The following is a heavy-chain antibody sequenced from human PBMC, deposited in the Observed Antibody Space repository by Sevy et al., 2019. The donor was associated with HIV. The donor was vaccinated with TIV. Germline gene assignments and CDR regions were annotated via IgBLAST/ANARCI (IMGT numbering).Heavy chain of an antibody. D-gene: IGHD2-2*01. CDR2: IRSGRSFI. V-gene: IGHV3-21*01. Sequence: GALRLSCAASGFIFRGYTMNWVRQAPGKGLEGVSSIRSGRSFIYYADSLQGRFIISSDNARKSLYLQMNNLRVEDTAVYYCARVGLGDCSGTNCSPNDYWGQGTLVTVSS. CDR3: ARVGLGDCSGTNCSPNDY. J-gene: IGHJ4*02. CDR1: GFIFRGYT.